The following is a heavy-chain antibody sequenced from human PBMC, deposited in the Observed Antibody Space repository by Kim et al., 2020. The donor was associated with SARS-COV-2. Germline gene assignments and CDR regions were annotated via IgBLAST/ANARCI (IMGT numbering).Heavy chain of an antibody. D-gene: IGHD2-8*01. Sequence: GGSLRLSCAASFSTSGVTFSRSGMHWIRQAPGKGLEWVAFIFSDGSDKQYGDSVKGRLPISRDNSENMVYWQMNSLRAEDTAVYFCARDTGATCMDYWGQGTPVTVSS. V-gene: IGHV3-30*12. J-gene: IGHJ4*02. CDR1: GVTFSRSG. CDR2: IFSDGSDK. CDR3: ARDTGATCMDY.